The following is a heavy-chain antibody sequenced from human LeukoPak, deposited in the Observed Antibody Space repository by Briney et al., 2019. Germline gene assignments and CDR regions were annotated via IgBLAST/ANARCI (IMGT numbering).Heavy chain of an antibody. CDR3: ARGLPLGYCTYGVCYPPKHFDF. D-gene: IGHD2-8*01. CDR1: GYTFTIYD. CDR2: VNPKSGNT. Sequence: GASVKVSCKASGYTFTIYDINWVRQAPEQGLEWMGWVNPKSGNTGYKQKFQARVTITRDTSITTAYMELSSLTSDDTAVYFCARGLPLGYCTYGVCYPPKHFDFWGQGTLVTVSS. J-gene: IGHJ4*02. V-gene: IGHV1-8*03.